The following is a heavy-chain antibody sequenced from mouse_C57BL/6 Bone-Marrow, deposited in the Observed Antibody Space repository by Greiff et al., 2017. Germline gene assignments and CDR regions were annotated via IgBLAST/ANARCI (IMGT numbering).Heavy chain of an antibody. CDR2: IDPETGGT. CDR1: GYTFTDYE. Sequence: VKLQESGAELVRPGASVTLSCKASGYTFTDYEMHWVKQTPVHGLEWIGAIDPETGGTAYNQKFKGKAILTADKSSSTAYMELRSLTSEDSAVYYCTRAGYYYWYFDVWGTGTTVTVSS. CDR3: TRAGYYYWYFDV. V-gene: IGHV1-15*01. D-gene: IGHD2-3*01. J-gene: IGHJ1*03.